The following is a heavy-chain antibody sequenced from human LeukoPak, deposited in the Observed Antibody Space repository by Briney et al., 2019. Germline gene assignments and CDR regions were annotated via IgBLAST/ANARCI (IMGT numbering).Heavy chain of an antibody. V-gene: IGHV3-21*01. CDR1: GFTFSSYS. Sequence: PGGSLRLSCAASGFTFSSYSMNWVRQAPGKGLEWVSSISISSSYIYYADSVKGRFTISRDNAKNSLYLQMNSLRAEDTAVYYCARGLPVGGPRRPWIQLCFDYWGQGTLVTVSS. CDR3: ARGLPVGGPRRPWIQLCFDY. D-gene: IGHD5-18*01. CDR2: ISISSSYI. J-gene: IGHJ4*02.